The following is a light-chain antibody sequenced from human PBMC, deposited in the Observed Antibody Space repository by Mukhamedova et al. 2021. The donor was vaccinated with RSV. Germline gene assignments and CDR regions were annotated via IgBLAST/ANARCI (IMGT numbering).Light chain of an antibody. V-gene: IGKV1-17*03. CDR3: LRR. J-gene: IGKJ1*01. Sequence: VPKRLIYAASSLQSGVPSRFSGSGSGTEFTLTISSLQPEDFATYYCLRRFGQGTKVEIK. CDR2: AAS.